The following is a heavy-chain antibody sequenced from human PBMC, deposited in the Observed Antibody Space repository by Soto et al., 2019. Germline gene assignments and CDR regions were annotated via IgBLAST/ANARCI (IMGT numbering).Heavy chain of an antibody. D-gene: IGHD2-2*03. J-gene: IGHJ6*02. CDR2: INHSGIT. CDR3: ARARSSVPSRRGIGYYGMDV. V-gene: IGHV4-34*01. CDR1: GGSFSGYY. Sequence: QVQLQQWGAGLLKPSETLSLTCVVNGGSFSGYYWSWVRLPPGKGLAWIGEINHSGITDSNPSLKSRVTISVDGSRNQFSLTLTSVTAADTAVYFCARARSSVPSRRGIGYYGMDVWGQGTTVTVSS.